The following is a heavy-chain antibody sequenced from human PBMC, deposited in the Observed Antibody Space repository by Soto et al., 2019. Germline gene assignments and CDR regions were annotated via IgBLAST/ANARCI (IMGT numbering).Heavy chain of an antibody. J-gene: IGHJ4*02. V-gene: IGHV3-74*01. Sequence: EVQLVASGGDLVQPGGSLRLSCEASQFIFSDTWMHWVRQRPGEGLVWVSRINSDVSRTDYADSVKGRFTIFRDNAKNTLYLQMNRLRADDTAVYYCRRGAIPGGQGTLVTVSS. CDR2: INSDVSRT. CDR3: RRGAIP. D-gene: IGHD2-2*02. CDR1: QFIFSDTW.